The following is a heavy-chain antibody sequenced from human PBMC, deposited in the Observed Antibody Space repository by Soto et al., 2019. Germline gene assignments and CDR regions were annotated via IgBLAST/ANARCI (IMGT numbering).Heavy chain of an antibody. D-gene: IGHD3-16*01. CDR2: ISWNSGSI. CDR3: AKDLGGFDP. CDR1: GLTFRSYW. V-gene: IGHV3-23*01. J-gene: IGHJ5*02. Sequence: GGSLRLSCAASGLTFRSYWMHWVRQAPGKGLEWVSGISWNSGSIGYADSVKGRFTISRDNSKNTLYLQMNSLRAEDTAVYYCAKDLGGFDPWGQGTLVTVAS.